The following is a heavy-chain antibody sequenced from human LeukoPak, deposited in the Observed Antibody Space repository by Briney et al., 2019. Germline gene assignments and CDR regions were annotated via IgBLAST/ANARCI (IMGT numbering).Heavy chain of an antibody. V-gene: IGHV4-34*01. J-gene: IGHJ4*02. CDR3: AREGLSVVTPGPFFDY. D-gene: IGHD4-23*01. CDR1: GGSFSGYY. CDR2: INHSGST. Sequence: SETLSLTCAVYGGSFSGYYWSWIRQPPGKGLEWIGEINHSGSTNYNPSLKSRVTISVDTSKNQFSLKLSSVTAADTAVYYCAREGLSVVTPGPFFDYWGQGTLVTVSS.